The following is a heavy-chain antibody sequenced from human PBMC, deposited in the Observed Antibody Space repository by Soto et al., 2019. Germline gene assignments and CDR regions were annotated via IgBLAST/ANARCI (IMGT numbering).Heavy chain of an antibody. V-gene: IGHV3-23*01. J-gene: IGHJ4*02. Sequence: EVQLLESGGGLVQPGGSLRLSCAASGFTFSSYAMSWVRQAPGKGLEWVSAISGSGGSTYYADSVKGRFTISRDNSKNPLYLQMNRLRAEDTAVYYCAKGRRDGYNYGRDYWGQGTLVTVSS. CDR1: GFTFSSYA. D-gene: IGHD5-12*01. CDR3: AKGRRDGYNYGRDY. CDR2: ISGSGGST.